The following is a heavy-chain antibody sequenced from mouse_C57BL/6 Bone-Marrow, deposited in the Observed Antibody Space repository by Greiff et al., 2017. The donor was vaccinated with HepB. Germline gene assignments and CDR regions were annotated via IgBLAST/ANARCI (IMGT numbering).Heavy chain of an antibody. J-gene: IGHJ3*01. CDR1: GYTFTDYY. Sequence: VQLQQSGPELVKPGASVKISCKASGYTFTDYYMNWVKQSHGKSLEWIGDINPNNGGTSYNQKFKGKATLTVDKSSSTAYRELRSLTSEDSAVYYCAVGDDGYSAWFAYWGQGTLVTVSA. CDR2: INPNNGGT. D-gene: IGHD2-3*01. CDR3: AVGDDGYSAWFAY. V-gene: IGHV1-26*01.